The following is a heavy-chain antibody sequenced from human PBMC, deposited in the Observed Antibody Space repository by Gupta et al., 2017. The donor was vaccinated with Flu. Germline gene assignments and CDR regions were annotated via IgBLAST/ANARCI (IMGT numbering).Heavy chain of an antibody. Sequence: QVHLQESGPGLVKPSQTLSLPCTVSGCPIISGSYYWSWIRQPAGKGLEWIGRIYTSGSTNYNPSLKSRVTISVDTSKNQFSLKLSSVTAADTAVYYCARAYYDSSGYGFDYWGQGTLVTVSS. CDR2: IYTSGST. D-gene: IGHD3-22*01. CDR1: GCPIISGSYY. J-gene: IGHJ4*02. CDR3: ARAYYDSSGYGFDY. V-gene: IGHV4-61*02.